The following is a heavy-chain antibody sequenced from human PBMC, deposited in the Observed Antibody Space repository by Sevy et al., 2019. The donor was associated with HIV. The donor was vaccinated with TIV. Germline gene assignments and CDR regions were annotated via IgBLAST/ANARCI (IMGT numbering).Heavy chain of an antibody. CDR2: INGDGSST. V-gene: IGHV3-74*01. CDR3: VRQRGDTVVLPDVLPDYGMDV. D-gene: IGHD2-2*01. J-gene: IGHJ6*02. Sequence: GGSLRLSCAAYGLTFSSYWMHWVRQAPGKGLVWVSRINGDGSSTSYADSVKGRFTISRDNAKNTLYLQMNSLRAEDTAVYYCVRQRGDTVVLPDVLPDYGMDVWGQGTTVTVSS. CDR1: GLTFSSYW.